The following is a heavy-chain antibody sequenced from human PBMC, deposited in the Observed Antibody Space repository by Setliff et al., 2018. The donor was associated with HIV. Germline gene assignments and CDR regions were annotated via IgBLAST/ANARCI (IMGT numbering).Heavy chain of an antibody. CDR3: ARGTYTDYEVGDY. J-gene: IGHJ4*02. CDR2: IIPIFGTA. D-gene: IGHD4-17*01. CDR1: GGTFNNYA. V-gene: IGHV1-69*13. Sequence: SVKVSCKASGGTFNNYAISWVRQAPGQGLEWMGGIIPIFGTANYAQKFQGRVTITADESTSTAYMELSSLRSEDTAVYYCARGTYTDYEVGDYWGQGTLVTVSS.